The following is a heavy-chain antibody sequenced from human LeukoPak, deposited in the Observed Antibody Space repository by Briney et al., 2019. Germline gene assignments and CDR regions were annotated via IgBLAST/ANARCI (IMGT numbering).Heavy chain of an antibody. CDR1: VLIFSSYA. D-gene: IGHD7-27*01. J-gene: IGHJ4*02. Sequence: GGSLRLSCASCVLIFSSYALSWVRQAPGKGLEGVSALSGSGGSTDYAESRKGRFTISRDNSKNTLYLQMNSLRAEDTAVYYCAKRRLGRDYWGQETLVTVSS. CDR2: LSGSGGST. CDR3: AKRRLGRDY. V-gene: IGHV3-23*01.